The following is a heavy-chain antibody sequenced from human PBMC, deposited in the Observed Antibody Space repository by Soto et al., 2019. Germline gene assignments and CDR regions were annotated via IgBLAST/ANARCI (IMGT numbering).Heavy chain of an antibody. CDR2: IGGSGHNT. CDR1: GFTFSGYA. Sequence: EVQLLESGGGLVQPGGSLRLSCSASGFTFSGYALSWARQAPGKGLEWVSGIGGSGHNTYYADSVKGRFTISRDNSKKKLYLQLNSLRAEDTAVYYCVKDRSWVLDGQIAAHVDYWGQGTLVNVSS. V-gene: IGHV3-23*01. D-gene: IGHD2-21*01. J-gene: IGHJ4*02. CDR3: VKDRSWVLDGQIAAHVDY.